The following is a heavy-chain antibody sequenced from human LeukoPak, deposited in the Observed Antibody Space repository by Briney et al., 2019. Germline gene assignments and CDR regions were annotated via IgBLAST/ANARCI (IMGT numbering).Heavy chain of an antibody. CDR2: IIPIFGTA. CDR3: ARDPAPYYDILTGLDY. Sequence: ASVKVSCKASGGTFSSYAINWVRQAPGQGLEWMGRIIPIFGTANYAQKFQGRVTITADKFTSTAYMELSSLRSEDTAVYYCARDPAPYYDILTGLDYWGQGTLVTVSS. D-gene: IGHD3-9*01. V-gene: IGHV1-69*06. CDR1: GGTFSSYA. J-gene: IGHJ4*02.